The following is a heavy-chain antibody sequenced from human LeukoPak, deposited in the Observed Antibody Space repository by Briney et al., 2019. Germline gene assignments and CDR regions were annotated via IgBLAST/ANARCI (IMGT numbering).Heavy chain of an antibody. J-gene: IGHJ4*02. V-gene: IGHV6-1*01. CDR2: TYYRSKWYN. Sequence: SQTLSLTCALSGDSVSSNSAAWSWIRQSPSRGLEWLGRTYYRSKWYNDYAVYVKSRITINPDTSENQFSLQLNSVTPEDTAVYYCAREPSGYSYYFDYWGQGTLVTVSS. D-gene: IGHD3-3*01. CDR3: AREPSGYSYYFDY. CDR1: GDSVSSNSAA.